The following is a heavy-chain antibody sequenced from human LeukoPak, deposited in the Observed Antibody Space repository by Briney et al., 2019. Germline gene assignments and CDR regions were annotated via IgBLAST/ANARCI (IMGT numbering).Heavy chain of an antibody. Sequence: SQTLSLTCTVSGGSISSGDYYWSWIRQPPGKGLEWIGYIYYSGSTYYNPSLKSRVTISVDTSKNQFSLKLSSVTAADTAVYYCARVTGTNYSGSYSFDYWGQGTLVTVSS. CDR3: ARVTGTNYSGSYSFDY. V-gene: IGHV4-30-4*01. J-gene: IGHJ4*02. CDR2: IYYSGST. CDR1: GGSISSGDYY. D-gene: IGHD1-26*01.